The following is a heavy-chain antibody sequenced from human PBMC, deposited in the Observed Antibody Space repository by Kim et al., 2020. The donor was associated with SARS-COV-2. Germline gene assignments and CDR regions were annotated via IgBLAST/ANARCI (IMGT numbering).Heavy chain of an antibody. J-gene: IGHJ3*01. Sequence: SSHTNYADSVKGRFTISRDDAKNSLSLQRNSLRAEDTAVYYCASPSVVWGQGTMVTVSS. CDR2: SSHT. CDR3: ASPSVV. V-gene: IGHV3-11*06.